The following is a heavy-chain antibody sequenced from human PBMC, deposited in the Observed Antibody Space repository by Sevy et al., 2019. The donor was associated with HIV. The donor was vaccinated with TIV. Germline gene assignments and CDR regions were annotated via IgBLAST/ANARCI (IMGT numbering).Heavy chain of an antibody. Sequence: GGSLRLSCAASGFTFSSYEMNWVRQAPGKGLEWVSYISSSGSSIYYADSVKGRFTISRDNAKNSQYLQMNSLRAEDTAVYYCARGGRHMDVYNRKDSFDIWGQGTMVTVSS. D-gene: IGHD1-1*01. CDR1: GFTFSSYE. J-gene: IGHJ3*02. V-gene: IGHV3-48*03. CDR2: ISSSGSSI. CDR3: ARGGRHMDVYNRKDSFDI.